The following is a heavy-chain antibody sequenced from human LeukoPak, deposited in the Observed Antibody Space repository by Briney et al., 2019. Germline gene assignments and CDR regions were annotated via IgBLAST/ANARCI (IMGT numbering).Heavy chain of an antibody. J-gene: IGHJ5*02. V-gene: IGHV4-61*02. CDR2: IYTSGST. D-gene: IGHD3-10*01. Sequence: KPSETLSLTCTVSGGSISSGSYYWSWIRQPAGKGLEWIGRIYTSGSTNYNPSLKSRVTISVDTSKNQFSLKLSSVTAADTAVYYCAREGTPGILWFGESLSFLHQNWFDPWGQGTLVTVSS. CDR3: AREGTPGILWFGESLSFLHQNWFDP. CDR1: GGSISSGSYY.